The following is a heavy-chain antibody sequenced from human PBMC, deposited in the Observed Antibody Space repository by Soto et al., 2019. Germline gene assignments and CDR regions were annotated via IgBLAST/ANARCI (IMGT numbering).Heavy chain of an antibody. CDR3: AKDADNDDYGVFDV. D-gene: IGHD4-17*01. Sequence: EVQLLESGGGLVQPGGSLRLSCAASGFIFTNYALSWVRQAPGKGLEWVAGVSGSVGSSYYADSVKARFTVSRDNSRSTLYLQMSSLRAEDSAIYYCAKDADNDDYGVFDVWGQGTLVTVSS. CDR2: VSGSVGSS. J-gene: IGHJ3*01. CDR1: GFIFTNYA. V-gene: IGHV3-23*01.